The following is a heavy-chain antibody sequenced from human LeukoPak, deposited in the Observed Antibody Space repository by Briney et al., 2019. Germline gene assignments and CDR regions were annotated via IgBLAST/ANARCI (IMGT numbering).Heavy chain of an antibody. CDR1: GFTVSSNY. J-gene: IGHJ4*02. D-gene: IGHD5-12*01. CDR2: IYSRGGT. Sequence: GGSLRLSCAASGFTVSSNYMSWVRQAPGKGLECVSVIYSRGGTYYADSVQGRFTISRDNSKNTLYLQMDSLRPEDTAVYFCAKDGAVATYFDYWGQGILVTVSS. V-gene: IGHV3-66*03. CDR3: AKDGAVATYFDY.